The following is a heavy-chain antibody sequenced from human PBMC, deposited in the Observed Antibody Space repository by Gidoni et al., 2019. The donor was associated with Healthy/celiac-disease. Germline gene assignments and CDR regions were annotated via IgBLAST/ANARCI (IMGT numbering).Heavy chain of an antibody. Sequence: QVTLKESGPVRVKPTDTLTLTCTVSGFSLSNARIGVSWIRQPPGKALEWLAHSFSNDEKAYSTYLKSRITISKDTSKSPLVLTMTNMDTVDTATYSCARILVRAATGFDYWGQGTLVTVSS. D-gene: IGHD1-26*01. CDR1: GFSLSNARIG. J-gene: IGHJ4*02. CDR3: ARILVRAATGFDY. V-gene: IGHV2-26*01. CDR2: SFSNDEK.